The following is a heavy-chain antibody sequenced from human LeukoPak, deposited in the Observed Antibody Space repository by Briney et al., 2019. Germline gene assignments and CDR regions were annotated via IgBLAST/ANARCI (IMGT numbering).Heavy chain of an antibody. Sequence: SVKVSCKASGYTFTSYDINWVRQATGQGLEWMGWMNPNSGNTGYAQKFQGRVTMTRNTSISTAYMELSSLRSEDTAVYYCARVISGWYLYYYYYMDVWGKGTTVTVSS. CDR1: GYTFTSYD. CDR2: MNPNSGNT. CDR3: ARVISGWYLYYYYYMDV. J-gene: IGHJ6*03. D-gene: IGHD6-19*01. V-gene: IGHV1-8*01.